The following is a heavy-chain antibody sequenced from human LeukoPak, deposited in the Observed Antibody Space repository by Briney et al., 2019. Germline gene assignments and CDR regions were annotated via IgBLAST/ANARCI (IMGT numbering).Heavy chain of an antibody. D-gene: IGHD2-15*01. V-gene: IGHV1-46*01. CDR1: GFTFTSYY. CDR2: INPSGGST. J-gene: IGHJ4*02. Sequence: ASVKVSCKASGFTFTSYYMHWVRQAPGQGLEWMGIINPSGGSTSYAQKFQGRVTMTRDMSTSTVYMELSGLRSEDTAVYYCAREVQYCSGGSCCCIAYWGQGTLVTVSS. CDR3: AREVQYCSGGSCCCIAY.